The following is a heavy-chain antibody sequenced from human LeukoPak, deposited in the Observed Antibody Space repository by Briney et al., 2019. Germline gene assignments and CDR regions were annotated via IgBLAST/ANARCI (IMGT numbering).Heavy chain of an antibody. D-gene: IGHD3-10*01. Sequence: ASVKVSCKASGDTLTSYDINWVRQATGQGLEWMGWMNPNSGNTGYAEKFQGRVTMTRNTFISTAYMELSSLRSEDTAVYYCVTWVQLTYYYYGMGVWGQGTTVTVSS. CDR2: MNPNSGNT. CDR1: GDTLTSYD. V-gene: IGHV1-8*01. CDR3: VTWVQLTYYYYGMGV. J-gene: IGHJ6*02.